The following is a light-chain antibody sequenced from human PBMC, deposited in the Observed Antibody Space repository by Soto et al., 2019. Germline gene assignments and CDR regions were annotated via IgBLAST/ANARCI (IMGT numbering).Light chain of an antibody. J-gene: IGLJ1*01. Sequence: SVLTQPACGSGAPGQSITISCTGTTSDVGLYNDVSWYQQHPRKAPKLIIYDVSNRPSGVSNRFSGSKSGNTSSLTIAWLQAEDEADYYCHSYTSSSTYVFGTGTKLTVL. CDR2: DVS. V-gene: IGLV2-14*01. CDR1: TSDVGLYND. CDR3: HSYTSSSTYV.